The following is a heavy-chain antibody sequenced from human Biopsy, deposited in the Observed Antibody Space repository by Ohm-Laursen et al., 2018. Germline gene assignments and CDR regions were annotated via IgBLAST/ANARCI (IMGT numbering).Heavy chain of an antibody. Sequence: SVKVSCKASGYTFTGYYMHWVRQAPGQGLEWMGWINPNSGVTNYAQRFQGRVTMTRDTSIGTAYMELSRLRSDDTAVYYCARDPRYGYGSYFDYWGQGTLVAVSS. D-gene: IGHD3-10*01. CDR1: GYTFTGYY. CDR3: ARDPRYGYGSYFDY. J-gene: IGHJ4*02. CDR2: INPNSGVT. V-gene: IGHV1-2*02.